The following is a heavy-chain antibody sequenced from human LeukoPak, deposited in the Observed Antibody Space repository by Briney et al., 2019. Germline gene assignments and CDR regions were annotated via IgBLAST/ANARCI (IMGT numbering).Heavy chain of an antibody. D-gene: IGHD3-22*01. CDR2: INHRGST. Sequence: SENLSITSAVYGGSFSGYYWSWIRQPTGKRQKWSGEINHRGSTNSNPSLKSRVTMSIDTSKNQFSLKLSSVTAADTAVYYWARDETTYYYDSSVWFDPWGQGTLVTVSS. CDR1: GGSFSGYY. CDR3: ARDETTYYYDSSVWFDP. J-gene: IGHJ5*02. V-gene: IGHV4-34*01.